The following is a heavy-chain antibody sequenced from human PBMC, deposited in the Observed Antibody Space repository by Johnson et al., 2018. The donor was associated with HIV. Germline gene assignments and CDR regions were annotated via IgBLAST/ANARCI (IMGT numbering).Heavy chain of an antibody. Sequence: VQLVESGGGLVQPGGSLRLSCAASGFTFTNAWMTWVRQAPGKGLEWVGRIKSKTDGGTTDYAAPVKGKFSISRDDSKNTLYLQMNSLKTEDTAVYYCSTGFSSWEGVFDIWGQGTRVIVSS. CDR3: STGFSSWEGVFDI. CDR2: IKSKTDGGTT. J-gene: IGHJ3*02. D-gene: IGHD6-13*01. V-gene: IGHV3-15*05. CDR1: GFTFTNAW.